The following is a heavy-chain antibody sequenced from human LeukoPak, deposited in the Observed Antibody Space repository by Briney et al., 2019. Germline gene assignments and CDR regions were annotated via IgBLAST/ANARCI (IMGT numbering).Heavy chain of an antibody. CDR1: GFSLSTSGVD. V-gene: IGHV2-5*01. D-gene: IGHD1-1*01. Sequence: SGPTLVNPTPPLTLTCTFSGFSLSTSGVDGGWIRQPPGKALEWLALIYWNDDKRYSPSLKSRLTITKDTSKNQVVLTMTNMDPVDTATYYCALSTTVGSPFDYWGQGTLVTVSS. CDR2: IYWNDDK. CDR3: ALSTTVGSPFDY. J-gene: IGHJ4*02.